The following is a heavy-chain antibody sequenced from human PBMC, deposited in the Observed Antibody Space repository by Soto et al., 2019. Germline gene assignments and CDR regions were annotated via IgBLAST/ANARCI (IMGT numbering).Heavy chain of an antibody. CDR2: FDPEDGET. CDR1: GYTLTELS. CDR3: AIYSGYEYYFDY. Sequence: GASVKVSCKVSGYTLTELSMHWVRQAPGKGLEWMGGFDPEDGETIYAQKFQGRVTMTEDTSTDTAYMELSSLRSEDTAVYSCAIYSGYEYYFDYWGQGTLVTV. D-gene: IGHD5-12*01. J-gene: IGHJ4*02. V-gene: IGHV1-24*01.